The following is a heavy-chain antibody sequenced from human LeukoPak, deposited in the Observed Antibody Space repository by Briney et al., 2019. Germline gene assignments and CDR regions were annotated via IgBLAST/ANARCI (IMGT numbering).Heavy chain of an antibody. J-gene: IGHJ6*02. CDR1: GGSISSSSYY. V-gene: IGHV4-39*01. D-gene: IGHD6-6*01. Sequence: PSETLSLTCTVSGGSISSSSYYWGWIRQPPGKGLEWIGRIYYSGSTYYNPSLKSRVTISVDTSKNQFSLKLSSVTAADTAVYYCARRIAARPGYYYCMDVWGQGTTVTVSS. CDR3: ARRIAARPGYYYCMDV. CDR2: IYYSGST.